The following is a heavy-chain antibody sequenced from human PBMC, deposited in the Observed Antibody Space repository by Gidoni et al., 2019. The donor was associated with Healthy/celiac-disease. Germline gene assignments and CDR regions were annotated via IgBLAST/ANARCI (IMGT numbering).Heavy chain of an antibody. CDR3: ARGYCSGGSCLYFDY. CDR1: GGSHSSYY. CDR2: IYYSGSA. D-gene: IGHD2-15*01. J-gene: IGHJ4*02. Sequence: VQLQESSPGLVKPSETLSLTCTVSGGSHSSYYWSWIRQPPGRGLEWIGYIYYSGSANYNPSLKSRVTISVDTSKNQFSLKLSSVTAADPAVYYCARGYCSGGSCLYFDYWGQGTLVTVSS. V-gene: IGHV4-59*01.